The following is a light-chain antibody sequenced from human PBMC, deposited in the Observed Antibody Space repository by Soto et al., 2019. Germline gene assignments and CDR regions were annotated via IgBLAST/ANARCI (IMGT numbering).Light chain of an antibody. CDR2: KAS. V-gene: IGKV1-5*03. J-gene: IGKJ2*01. CDR3: QQYIAFPYT. CDR1: QSVNTW. Sequence: DIQMTQSPSALSASVGDRVTITCRASQSVNTWLAWYQQKPGTAPKLLISKASSLETGVPSRFSGSGSGTEFTLTISSLQPDDFAIYYCQQYIAFPYTFGQGTRLEIK.